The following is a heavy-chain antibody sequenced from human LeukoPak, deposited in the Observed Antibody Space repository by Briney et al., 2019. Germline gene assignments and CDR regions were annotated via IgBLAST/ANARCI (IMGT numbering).Heavy chain of an antibody. Sequence: GGSLRLSCTASGFTFGDYAMSWFRRAPGKGLEWVGFIRSKAYGGTTEYAASVKGRFTISRDDSKSIAYLQMNSLKTEDTAVYYCTRERIAVAAPHDAFDIWGQGTMVTVSS. V-gene: IGHV3-49*03. J-gene: IGHJ3*02. CDR1: GFTFGDYA. CDR2: IRSKAYGGTT. D-gene: IGHD6-19*01. CDR3: TRERIAVAAPHDAFDI.